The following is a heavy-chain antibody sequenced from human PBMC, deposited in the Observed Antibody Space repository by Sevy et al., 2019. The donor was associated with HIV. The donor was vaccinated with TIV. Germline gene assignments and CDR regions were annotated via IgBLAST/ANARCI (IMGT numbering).Heavy chain of an antibody. D-gene: IGHD2-21*01. CDR2: IQYDGSNK. J-gene: IGHJ4*02. Sequence: GGSLRLSCAASGFSFSSYGMHWVRQAPGKGLEWMSYIQYDGSNKDYEGSVKGRLTISRDNSKNTRYLQMNSQRVEDRAVFCGGKDGGGEGGDHWGQGTLVTVSS. V-gene: IGHV3-30*02. CDR1: GFSFSSYG. CDR3: GKDGGGEGGDH.